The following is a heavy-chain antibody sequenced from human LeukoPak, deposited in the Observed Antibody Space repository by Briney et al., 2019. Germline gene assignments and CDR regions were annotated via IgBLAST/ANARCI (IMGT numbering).Heavy chain of an antibody. D-gene: IGHD6-13*01. CDR2: INHNSGGT. Sequence: GASVKVSCKASGYGFTDYSMHWVRQAPGQGLDWMGWINHNSGGTDYAQEFRGRVTMTRDTSISTAYMELSRLRSDDTAVYYCARIAIPGRHYFDPWGQGTLVTVSS. CDR1: GYGFTDYS. V-gene: IGHV1-2*02. J-gene: IGHJ5*01. CDR3: ARIAIPGRHYFDP.